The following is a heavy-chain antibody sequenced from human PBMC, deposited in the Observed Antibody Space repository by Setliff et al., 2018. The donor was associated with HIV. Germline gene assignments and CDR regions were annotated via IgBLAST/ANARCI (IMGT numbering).Heavy chain of an antibody. D-gene: IGHD4-4*01. CDR3: ARAYSNSYYYYYYMDV. CDR1: GGTFSSYA. J-gene: IGHJ6*03. Sequence: EASVKVSCKASGGTFSSYAISWVRQAPGQGLEWMGGIIAIFGTANYAQKFQGRVTITADESTSTAYMELSSLRSEDTAVYYCARAYSNSYYYYYYMDVWGKGTTVTVSS. CDR2: IIAIFGTA. V-gene: IGHV1-69*13.